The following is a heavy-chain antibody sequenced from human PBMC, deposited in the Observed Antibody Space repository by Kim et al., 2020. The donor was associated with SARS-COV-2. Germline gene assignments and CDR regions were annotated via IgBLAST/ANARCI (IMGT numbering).Heavy chain of an antibody. Sequence: GESLKISCKGSGYSFTSYWISWVRQMPGKGLEWMGRIDPSDSYTNYSPSFQGHVTISADKSISTAYLQWSSLKASDTAMYYCARNPKWAAATNWYFDLWGRGTLVTVSS. CDR1: GYSFTSYW. V-gene: IGHV5-10-1*01. D-gene: IGHD6-13*01. CDR2: IDPSDSYT. J-gene: IGHJ2*01. CDR3: ARNPKWAAATNWYFDL.